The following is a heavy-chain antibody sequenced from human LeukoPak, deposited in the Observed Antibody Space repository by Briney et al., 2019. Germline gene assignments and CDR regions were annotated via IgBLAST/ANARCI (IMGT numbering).Heavy chain of an antibody. V-gene: IGHV3-7*01. Sequence: PGGSLRLSCAASGFTVSGYYMSWVRQAPGKGLEWVANIKQDGSEKYYVDSVKGRFTISRDNAKNSLYLQMNSLRAEDTAVYYCARVGIGSGSYNDAFDIWGQGTMVTVSS. D-gene: IGHD3-10*01. CDR1: GFTVSGYY. CDR2: IKQDGSEK. CDR3: ARVGIGSGSYNDAFDI. J-gene: IGHJ3*02.